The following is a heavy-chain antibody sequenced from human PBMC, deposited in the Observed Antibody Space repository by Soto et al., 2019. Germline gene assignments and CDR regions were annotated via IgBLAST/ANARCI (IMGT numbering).Heavy chain of an antibody. CDR1: GFSLTNSGVG. V-gene: IGHV2-5*02. CDR3: APRVTYSVSWDVGWFDS. J-gene: IGHJ5*01. D-gene: IGHD2-15*01. Sequence: QITLKESGPTLVEPTQTLTLTCSFSGFSLTNSGVGVGWFRQAPGKALECLGIIYWDNDRRYNPSLKPRLTITKDTSKNQVVLTMTYMEPVDTGTYYCAPRVTYSVSWDVGWFDSWGQGTPVTVS. CDR2: IYWDNDR.